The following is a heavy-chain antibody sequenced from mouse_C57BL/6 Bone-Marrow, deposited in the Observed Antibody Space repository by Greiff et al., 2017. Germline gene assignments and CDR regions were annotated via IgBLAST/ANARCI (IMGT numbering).Heavy chain of an antibody. CDR2: ISSGRSTI. Sequence: EVKLMESGGGLVKPGGSLKLSCAASGFTFSDYGMHWVRQAPEKGLEWVAYISSGRSTIYYADTVQGRFTISRDNAKNTLFMQMTRLRSEDTAMYYCARKGMVPHYYAMDYWGQGTSVTVSS. CDR1: GFTFSDYG. CDR3: ARKGMVPHYYAMDY. J-gene: IGHJ4*01. V-gene: IGHV5-17*01. D-gene: IGHD2-3*01.